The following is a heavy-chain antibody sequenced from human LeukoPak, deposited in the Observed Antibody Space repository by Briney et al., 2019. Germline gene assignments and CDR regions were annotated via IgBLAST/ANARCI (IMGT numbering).Heavy chain of an antibody. CDR3: VKSLATGWYVNEY. J-gene: IGHJ4*02. D-gene: IGHD6-19*01. CDR1: GFTFSSYA. CDR2: SSNSGSST. Sequence: TAGSLRLSCAASGFTFSSYAMSWVRQAPGKGLEWVSISSNSGSSTHYAGSVKGRFTISRDNSKDTLYLQMSSLRVEDTAVYYCVKSLATGWYVNEYWGQGTLVTVSS. V-gene: IGHV3-23*01.